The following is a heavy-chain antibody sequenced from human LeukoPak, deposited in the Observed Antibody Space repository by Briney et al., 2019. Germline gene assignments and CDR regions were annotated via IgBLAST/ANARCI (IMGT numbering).Heavy chain of an antibody. J-gene: IGHJ6*02. V-gene: IGHV3-30*04. CDR1: GFTFSSYA. Sequence: GGSLRLSCAAYGFTFSSYAMHWVRQAPGKGREWGAVISYDGSNKYYADSVKGRFTISRDNSKNTLYLQMNSLRAEDTAVYYCARTWVRGQGYYYYGMDVWGQGTTVTVSS. D-gene: IGHD1-1*01. CDR3: ARTWVRGQGYYYYGMDV. CDR2: ISYDGSNK.